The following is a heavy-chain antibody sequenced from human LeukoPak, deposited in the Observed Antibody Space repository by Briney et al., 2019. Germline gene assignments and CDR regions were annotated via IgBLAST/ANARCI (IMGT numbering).Heavy chain of an antibody. J-gene: IGHJ3*02. Sequence: GGSLRLSCLGSRFDFNVYGMHWVRQAPGRGLEWVAVVSADGTERHYADSVKGRFTISRDNSKNSLYLQMNSLRAEDTAVYYCAREGHNWNDGEGAFDIWGQGTMVTVSS. CDR2: VSADGTER. D-gene: IGHD1-1*01. V-gene: IGHV3-30*03. CDR3: AREGHNWNDGEGAFDI. CDR1: RFDFNVYG.